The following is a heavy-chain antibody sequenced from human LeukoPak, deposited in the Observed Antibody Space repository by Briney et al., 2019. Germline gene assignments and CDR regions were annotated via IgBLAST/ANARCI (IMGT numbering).Heavy chain of an antibody. CDR2: INWNGGST. CDR3: ARDPVTTGGYDPRFDY. V-gene: IGHV3-20*04. Sequence: GGSLGLSCAASGFTFDDYGMSWVRQAPGKGLEWVSGINWNGGSTGYADSVKGRFTISRDNAKNSLYLQMNSLRAEDTALYYCARDPVTTGGYDPRFDYWGQGTLVTVSS. D-gene: IGHD5-12*01. CDR1: GFTFDDYG. J-gene: IGHJ4*02.